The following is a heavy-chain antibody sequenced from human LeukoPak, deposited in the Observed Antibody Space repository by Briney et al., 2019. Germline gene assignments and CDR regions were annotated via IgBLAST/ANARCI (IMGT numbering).Heavy chain of an antibody. J-gene: IGHJ4*02. CDR1: GGTFSSYA. V-gene: IGHV1-69*13. D-gene: IGHD3-10*01. Sequence: GASVKVSCKASGGTFSSYAISWVRQAPGQGLEWMGGIIPIFGTANYAQKFQGRVTITADEYTSTVYMELSSLRSEDTAVYYCARDSEVRRNLWHYWGQGTLVTVSS. CDR3: ARDSEVRRNLWHY. CDR2: IIPIFGTA.